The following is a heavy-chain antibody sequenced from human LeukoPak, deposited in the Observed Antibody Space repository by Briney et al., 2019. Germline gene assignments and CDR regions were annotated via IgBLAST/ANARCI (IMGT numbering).Heavy chain of an antibody. Sequence: SETLSLTCTVSDGSISSSSYSWGWIRQPPGKGLEWIGTIYYSGSTYYNPSLKSRVTISPDTSKNQFSLKLSSVTAADTAVYYCARVGDATGTLDYWGQGTLVSVSS. V-gene: IGHV4-39*07. CDR2: IYYSGST. CDR1: DGSISSSSYS. J-gene: IGHJ4*02. D-gene: IGHD2-15*01. CDR3: ARVGDATGTLDY.